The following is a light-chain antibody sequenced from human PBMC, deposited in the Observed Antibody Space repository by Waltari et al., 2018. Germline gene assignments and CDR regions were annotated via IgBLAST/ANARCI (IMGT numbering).Light chain of an antibody. J-gene: IGKJ4*01. CDR1: QTINKY. Sequence: DIQMTQSPSSLSASVGDRVTITCRASQTINKYLNRYQKKPGRAPKVLISVISYLHTGVPSRFSGSGSGTDFTLTISSLQPEDFATYYCQQSDSLPLTFGGGTKVEIK. CDR2: VIS. V-gene: IGKV1-39*01. CDR3: QQSDSLPLT.